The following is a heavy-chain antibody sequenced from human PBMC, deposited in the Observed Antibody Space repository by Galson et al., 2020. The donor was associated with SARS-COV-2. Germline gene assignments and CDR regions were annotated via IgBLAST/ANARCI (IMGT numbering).Heavy chain of an antibody. J-gene: IGHJ4*02. Sequence: EAGPTLVKATQTITLNYTFSGFSLNTTGVGVGWIRQPPGKALEWLALIYWNDDKRYSPSLKTRLTITKDTSKNQVVLIMTNMDPVDTATYFCARRRSRIAVAGASFDYWGQGTLVTVSS. CDR1: GFSLNTTGVG. CDR2: IYWNDDK. D-gene: IGHD6-19*01. CDR3: ARRRSRIAVAGASFDY. V-gene: IGHV2-5*01.